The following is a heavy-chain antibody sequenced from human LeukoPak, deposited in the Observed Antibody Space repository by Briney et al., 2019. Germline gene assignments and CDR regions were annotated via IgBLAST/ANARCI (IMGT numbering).Heavy chain of an antibody. Sequence: PGRSLRLSCAASGFTFSSYAMHWVRQAPGKGLEWVAVISYDGSNKYYADSVKGRFTISRDNSKNTLYLQMNSLRAEDTAVYYCARDRGSRGYCSSTSCSRGWFDPWGQGTLVTVSS. V-gene: IGHV3-30-3*01. CDR3: ARDRGSRGYCSSTSCSRGWFDP. CDR2: ISYDGSNK. CDR1: GFTFSSYA. D-gene: IGHD2-2*01. J-gene: IGHJ5*02.